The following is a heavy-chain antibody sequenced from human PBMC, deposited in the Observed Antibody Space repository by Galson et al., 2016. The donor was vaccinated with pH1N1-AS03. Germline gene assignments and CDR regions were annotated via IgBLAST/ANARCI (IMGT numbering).Heavy chain of an antibody. CDR1: GFTFSNAW. Sequence: SLRLSCAASGFTFSNAWMTWVRQAPGKGLEWVGRIKSKGDGGTTDYAAPVKARFTISRDDSKNTLYLQMNSLKTEDTAVYYCSTDETFYYYYGMDVWGRGTTVTVSS. V-gene: IGHV3-15*01. CDR3: STDETFYYYYGMDV. CDR2: IKSKGDGGTT. J-gene: IGHJ6*02.